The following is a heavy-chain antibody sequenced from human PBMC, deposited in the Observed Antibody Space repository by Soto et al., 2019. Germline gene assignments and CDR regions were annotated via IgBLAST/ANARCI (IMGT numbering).Heavy chain of an antibody. CDR2: ISGSGGST. V-gene: IGHV3-23*01. CDR1: GFTFSSYA. Sequence: GGSLRLSCAASGFTFSSYAMSWVRQAPGKGLEWVSAISGSGGSTYYVDSVKGRFTISRDNSKNTLYLQMNSLRAEDTAVYYCAKSSGYCSGGSCYSDYYFDYWGQGTLVTVSS. D-gene: IGHD2-15*01. J-gene: IGHJ4*02. CDR3: AKSSGYCSGGSCYSDYYFDY.